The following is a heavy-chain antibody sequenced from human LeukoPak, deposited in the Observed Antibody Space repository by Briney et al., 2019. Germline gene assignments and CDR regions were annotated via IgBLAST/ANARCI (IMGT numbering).Heavy chain of an antibody. CDR1: GFTFSSYA. V-gene: IGHV3-23*01. CDR2: I. D-gene: IGHD1-1*01. Sequence: GGSLRLSCAASGFTFSSYAMSWVRQAPGKGLEWVSAIKGRFTISRDNSKNPLYLQMNSLRAEDTAVYYCAKDRRPDPEGVLEDNWFDPWGQGTLVTVSS. J-gene: IGHJ5*02. CDR3: AKDRRPDPEGVLEDNWFDP.